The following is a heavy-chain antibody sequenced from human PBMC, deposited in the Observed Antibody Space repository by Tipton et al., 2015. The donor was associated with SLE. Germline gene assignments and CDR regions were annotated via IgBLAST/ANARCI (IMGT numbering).Heavy chain of an antibody. D-gene: IGHD2-15*01. Sequence: LRLSCTVSGGSISSSSYYWGWIRQPPGKGLEWIGSIYYSGSTHYNPSLKSRVTISVDTSKNQFSLKLSSVTAADTAVYYCARLVVAATEDYYGMDVWGQGTTVTVSS. CDR3: ARLVVAATEDYYGMDV. CDR1: GGSISSSSYY. J-gene: IGHJ6*02. V-gene: IGHV4-39*07. CDR2: IYYSGST.